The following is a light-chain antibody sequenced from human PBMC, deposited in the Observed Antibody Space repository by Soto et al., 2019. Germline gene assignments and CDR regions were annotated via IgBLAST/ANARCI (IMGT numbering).Light chain of an antibody. CDR2: GAF. CDR1: QSVSSN. V-gene: IGKV3-20*01. J-gene: IGKJ4*01. Sequence: EIVMTQSPVTLSVSPGERVTLSCRASQSVSSNLAWYQQKPGQAPSLLIYGAFTRATGIPDRFSGTGSGTDFTLTISRLEPEDFAVYYCQQYGSSPLTFGGGTKVDI. CDR3: QQYGSSPLT.